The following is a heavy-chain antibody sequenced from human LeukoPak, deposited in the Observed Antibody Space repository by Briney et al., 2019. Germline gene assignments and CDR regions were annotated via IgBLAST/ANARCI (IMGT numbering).Heavy chain of an antibody. D-gene: IGHD3-10*01. CDR1: GFTFSSHS. CDR3: ARAVGHGSGSPRMDV. J-gene: IGHJ6*04. V-gene: IGHV3-48*01. CDR2: IISGSSTI. Sequence: GGSLRLSCAASGFTFSSHSMNWVRQAPGKGLEWVSYIISGSSTIYYADSVKGRFTISRDNAKNSLYLQMNSLRADDTAVYYCARAVGHGSGSPRMDVWGNGTTVTVSS.